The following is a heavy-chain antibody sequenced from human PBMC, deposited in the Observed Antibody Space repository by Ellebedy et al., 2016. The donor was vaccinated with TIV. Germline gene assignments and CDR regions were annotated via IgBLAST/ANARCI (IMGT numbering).Heavy chain of an antibody. Sequence: PGGSLRLSCAASGFTFSSSAMSWVRQAPGKGLEWVSTISNTSSRTYYADSVEGRFTISRENSKGTVDLQMNSLRVEDTAVYFCAKDRTPGDGYWVFDDWGQGTLVTVSS. CDR3: AKDRTPGDGYWVFDD. V-gene: IGHV3-23*01. CDR2: ISNTSSRT. J-gene: IGHJ4*02. D-gene: IGHD5-18*01. CDR1: GFTFSSSA.